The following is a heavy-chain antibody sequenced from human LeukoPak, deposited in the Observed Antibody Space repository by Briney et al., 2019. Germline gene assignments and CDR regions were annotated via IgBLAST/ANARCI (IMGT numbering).Heavy chain of an antibody. V-gene: IGHV1-2*02. CDR2: VNPNSGDT. CDR3: ARASGSYWWFDS. Sequence: ASVKVSCKASGYTFTGYYLHWVRQAPGQGLEWMGCVNPNSGDTNYAQKFQGSVTMTRDTSISTVYMELSRLRSDDTAVYYCARASGSYWWFDSWGQGTLVTVSS. CDR1: GYTFTGYY. D-gene: IGHD1-26*01. J-gene: IGHJ5*01.